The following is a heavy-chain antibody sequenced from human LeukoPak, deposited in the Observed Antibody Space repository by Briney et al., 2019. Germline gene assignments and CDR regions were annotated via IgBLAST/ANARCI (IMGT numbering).Heavy chain of an antibody. CDR1: GDSVSNGNYY. Sequence: PSETLSLTCTVSGDSVSNGNYYWSWLRQPPGKALEWIGYIYYTGKTYYNPSLEGRVTILVDTSRNHFSVKLSSVTAADTAVYYCARAEMDYIGKAKWFDPWGQGALVTVSS. D-gene: IGHD5-24*01. V-gene: IGHV4-61*03. CDR2: IYYTGKT. CDR3: ARAEMDYIGKAKWFDP. J-gene: IGHJ5*02.